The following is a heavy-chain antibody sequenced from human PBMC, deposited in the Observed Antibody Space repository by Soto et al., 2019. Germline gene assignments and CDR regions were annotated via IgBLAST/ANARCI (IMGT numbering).Heavy chain of an antibody. CDR3: ATTPAGLDYYGSGNWFDP. CDR1: GYTLTELS. J-gene: IGHJ5*02. D-gene: IGHD3-10*01. Sequence: ASVKVSCKVSGYTLTELSMHWVRHAPGKGXEWMGGFDPEDGETIYAQKFQGRVTMTEDTSTDTAYMELSSLRSEDTAVYYCATTPAGLDYYGSGNWFDPWGQGTLVTVSS. V-gene: IGHV1-24*01. CDR2: FDPEDGET.